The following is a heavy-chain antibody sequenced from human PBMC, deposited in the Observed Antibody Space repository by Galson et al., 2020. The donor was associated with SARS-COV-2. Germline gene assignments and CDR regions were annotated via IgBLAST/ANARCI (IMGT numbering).Heavy chain of an antibody. CDR3: AKEKEILHLHYYAMDV. CDR1: GFNFNNYG. CDR2: ISYDGSIK. V-gene: IGHV3-30*18. J-gene: IGHJ6*02. D-gene: IGHD3-10*01. Sequence: GGSLRLSCAVSGFNFNNYGIHWVRQAPGKGPEWVALISYDGSIKHYADSVKGRFTIARDDSKNTVYLQMNSLRVEDTAVYYCAKEKEILHLHYYAMDVWGRGTTVTVSS.